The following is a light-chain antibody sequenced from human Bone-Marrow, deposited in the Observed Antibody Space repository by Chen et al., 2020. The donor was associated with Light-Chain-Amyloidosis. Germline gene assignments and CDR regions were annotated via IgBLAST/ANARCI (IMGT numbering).Light chain of an antibody. Sequence: QSALTQPASVSGSPGQSFTISCTGTSSDVGGYNYVSCYQQHPGKAPNLMIYDVSNRPSGVSNRFSGSKSGNTASLTISGLQAEDEADYYCSSYTSSSTPVVFGGGTKLTVL. CDR3: SSYTSSSTPVV. CDR1: SSDVGGYNY. J-gene: IGLJ2*01. V-gene: IGLV2-14*01. CDR2: DVS.